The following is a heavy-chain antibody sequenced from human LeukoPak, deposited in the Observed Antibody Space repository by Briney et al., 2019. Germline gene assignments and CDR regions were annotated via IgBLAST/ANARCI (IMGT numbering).Heavy chain of an antibody. Sequence: SVKVSCKASGYTFTSYYMHWVRQAPGQGLEWMGGIIPIFGTANYAQKFQGRVTITADESTSTAYMELSSLRSEDTAVYYCANTYYYDSSGYYSRSDWFDPWGQGTLVTVSS. D-gene: IGHD3-22*01. CDR1: GYTFTSYY. V-gene: IGHV1-69*13. CDR3: ANTYYYDSSGYYSRSDWFDP. J-gene: IGHJ5*02. CDR2: IIPIFGTA.